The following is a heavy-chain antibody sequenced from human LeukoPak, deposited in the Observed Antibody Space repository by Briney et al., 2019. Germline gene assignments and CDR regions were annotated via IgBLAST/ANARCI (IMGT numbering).Heavy chain of an antibody. CDR1: GGTFSSYA. J-gene: IGHJ3*02. Sequence: PVKVSCKASGGTFSSYAISWVRQAPGQGLEWMGGIIHIFGTANYAQKFQGRVTITTDESTSTAYMELSSLRSEDTAVYYCARGYSYDAFDIWGQGTMVTVSS. D-gene: IGHD5-18*01. CDR3: ARGYSYDAFDI. CDR2: IIHIFGTA. V-gene: IGHV1-69*05.